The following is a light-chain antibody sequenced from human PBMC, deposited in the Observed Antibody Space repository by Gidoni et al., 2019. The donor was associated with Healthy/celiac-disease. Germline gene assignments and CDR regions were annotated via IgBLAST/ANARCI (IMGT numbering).Light chain of an antibody. CDR3: QAWDSGYV. CDR1: KLGDKY. J-gene: IGLJ1*01. Sequence: SYDLPQPLSASVSPGQTASITCPGDKLGDKYARWYQQKPGQSPMLVIYQDSKRPSGIPERFSGSNSGNTATLTISGTQAMDEADYYCQAWDSGYVFGTGTKVTVL. CDR2: QDS. V-gene: IGLV3-1*01.